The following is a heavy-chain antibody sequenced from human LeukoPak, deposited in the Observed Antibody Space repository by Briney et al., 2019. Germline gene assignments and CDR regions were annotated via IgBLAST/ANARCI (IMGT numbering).Heavy chain of an antibody. CDR1: GGSFSGYY. D-gene: IGHD6-13*01. Sequence: SETLSLTCAVYGGSFSGYYWSWIRQPPGKGLEWIGEINHSGSTNYNPSLKSRVTISVDTSKNQFSLKLSSVTAADTAVYYCARGVVIAAAGKRWRTFDYWGQGTLVTVSS. V-gene: IGHV4-34*01. CDR2: INHSGST. CDR3: ARGVVIAAAGKRWRTFDY. J-gene: IGHJ4*02.